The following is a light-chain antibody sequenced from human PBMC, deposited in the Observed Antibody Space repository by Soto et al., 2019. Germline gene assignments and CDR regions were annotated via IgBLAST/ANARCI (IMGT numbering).Light chain of an antibody. V-gene: IGLV1-51*02. CDR1: SSNIGNNN. CDR3: GTWDSSLSAYV. CDR2: ENN. J-gene: IGLJ1*01. Sequence: QSVLTQPPSVSAAPGQTVTISCSGSSSNIGNNNVSWYQQLPGTAPKLLIYENNKRPPGIPDRFSGSKSGTSATLGIAGPQTGDAADYYCGTWDSSLSAYVFGTGTKLTVL.